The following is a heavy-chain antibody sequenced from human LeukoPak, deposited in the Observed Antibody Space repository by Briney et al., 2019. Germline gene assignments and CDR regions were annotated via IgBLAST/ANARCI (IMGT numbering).Heavy chain of an antibody. J-gene: IGHJ4*02. CDR2: INSDGSNT. V-gene: IGHV3-74*01. Sequence: PGGSLRLSCATSGFTFSNYWMHWVRQAPGKGLVWVSRINSDGSNTSYADSVKGRFTISRDNAKRTLYLQTNSLRAEDTAVYYCARGYSYGYRIDYWGQGTLVTVSS. CDR3: ARGYSYGYRIDY. D-gene: IGHD5-18*01. CDR1: GFTFSNYW.